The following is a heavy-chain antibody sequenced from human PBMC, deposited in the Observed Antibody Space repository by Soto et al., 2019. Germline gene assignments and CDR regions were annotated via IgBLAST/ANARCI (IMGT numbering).Heavy chain of an antibody. V-gene: IGHV3-21*06. Sequence: GGSLRLSCAASGFTFTRYSMSWVRQAPGKGLEWVSSISSTTHYIYYADSMRGRFTISRDNAKNAVYLEMNSLRAEDTAVYYCARESEDLTSNFDYWGQGTLVTVSS. J-gene: IGHJ4*02. CDR1: GFTFTRYS. CDR2: ISSTTHYI. CDR3: ARESEDLTSNFDY.